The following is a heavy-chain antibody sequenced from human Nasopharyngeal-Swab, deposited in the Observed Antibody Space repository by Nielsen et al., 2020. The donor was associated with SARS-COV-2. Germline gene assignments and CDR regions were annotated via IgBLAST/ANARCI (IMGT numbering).Heavy chain of an antibody. CDR2: INPSGGST. CDR1: GYTFTSYY. D-gene: IGHD6-6*01. J-gene: IGHJ6*02. V-gene: IGHV1-46*01. CDR3: ARLGIAARRGMDV. Sequence: SVKVSCKASGYTFTSYYMHWVRQAPGQGLEWMGIINPSGGSTSYAQKFQGRVTMTRDTSTSTVYMELSSLRSEDTAVYYCARLGIAARRGMDVWGQGTTVTVSS.